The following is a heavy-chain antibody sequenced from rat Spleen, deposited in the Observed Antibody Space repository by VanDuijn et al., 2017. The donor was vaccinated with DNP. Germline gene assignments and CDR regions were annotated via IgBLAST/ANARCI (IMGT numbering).Heavy chain of an antibody. CDR1: GFIFNDYW. CDR2: INKDSNTI. CDR3: AKGPNYGGYSDYFDY. J-gene: IGHJ2*01. Sequence: EVKLVESGGGLVQPGRSLKLSCAASGFIFNDYWMGWVRQAPGKGLEWIGQINKDSNTINYTPSLEDKFTISRDNAQNTLFLQMNKLGSEDTAIYYCAKGPNYGGYSDYFDYWGQGVMVTVSS. D-gene: IGHD1-11*01. V-gene: IGHV4-2*01.